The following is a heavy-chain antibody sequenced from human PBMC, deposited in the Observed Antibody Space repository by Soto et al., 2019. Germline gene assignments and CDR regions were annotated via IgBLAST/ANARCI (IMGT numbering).Heavy chain of an antibody. CDR3: ARDEYYDSSGYSAFVAFDI. Sequence: ASVKVSCKASGYTFTSYGISWVRQAPGQGLEWMGWISAYNGNTNYAQKLQGRVTMTTDTSTSTAYMELRSLRSDDTAVYYCARDEYYDSSGYSAFVAFDIWGQGTMVTVSS. CDR2: ISAYNGNT. V-gene: IGHV1-18*01. J-gene: IGHJ3*02. CDR1: GYTFTSYG. D-gene: IGHD3-22*01.